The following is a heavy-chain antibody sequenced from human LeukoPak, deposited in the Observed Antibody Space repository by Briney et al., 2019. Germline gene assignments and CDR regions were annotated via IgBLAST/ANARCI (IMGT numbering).Heavy chain of an antibody. Sequence: ASVKVSCKASGYTFTSYGISWVRQAPGQGLEWMGWISAYNGNTNYAQKLQGRVTMTTDTSTSTAYMELRSLRSDDTAVYYCARAPWVGYYYDSSGYYRGFDYWGQGTLVAVSS. D-gene: IGHD3-22*01. CDR3: ARAPWVGYYYDSSGYYRGFDY. CDR2: ISAYNGNT. V-gene: IGHV1-18*01. CDR1: GYTFTSYG. J-gene: IGHJ4*02.